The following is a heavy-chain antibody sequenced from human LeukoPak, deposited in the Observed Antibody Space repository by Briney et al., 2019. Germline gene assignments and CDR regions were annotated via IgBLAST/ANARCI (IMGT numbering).Heavy chain of an antibody. CDR2: ISYDGSNK. CDR3: ARDPDSGSYQFDY. V-gene: IGHV3-30*03. CDR1: GFTFSSYG. D-gene: IGHD1-26*01. J-gene: IGHJ4*02. Sequence: GGSLRLSCAASGFTFSSYGMHWVRQAPGKGLEWVAVISYDGSNKYYADSVKGRFTISRDNSKNTLYLQMNSLRAEDTAVYYCARDPDSGSYQFDYWGQGTLVTVSS.